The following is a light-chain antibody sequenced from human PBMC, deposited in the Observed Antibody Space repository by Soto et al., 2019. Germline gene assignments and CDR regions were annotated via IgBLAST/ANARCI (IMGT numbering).Light chain of an antibody. Sequence: QSVLTQPPSVSGSPGQSVTISCTGTSSDVGSYNRVSWYQQPPGTAPKLMIYEVSNRPSGVPDRFSGSKSSNTASLTISGLQAEDEADYYCSSYTSSSTVVFGGGTKVNVL. CDR3: SSYTSSSTVV. CDR2: EVS. J-gene: IGLJ2*01. CDR1: SSDVGSYNR. V-gene: IGLV2-18*02.